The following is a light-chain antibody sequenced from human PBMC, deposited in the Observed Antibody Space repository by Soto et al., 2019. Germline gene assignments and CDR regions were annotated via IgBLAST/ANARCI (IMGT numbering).Light chain of an antibody. V-gene: IGLV6-57*02. CDR2: EDQ. Sequence: NFMLTQPHSVSESPGKTITISCTGSSGSIANNYVQWYQQRPGSAPTTVIYEDQQRPSGVPDRFSGSIDSSSNSASLTISGLKTEDEANYYCSSYTSSSTPHGYVFGTGTKLTVL. CDR3: SSYTSSSTPHGYV. J-gene: IGLJ1*01. CDR1: SGSIANNY.